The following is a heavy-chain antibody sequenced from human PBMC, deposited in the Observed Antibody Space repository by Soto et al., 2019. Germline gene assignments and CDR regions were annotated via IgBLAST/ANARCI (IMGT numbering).Heavy chain of an antibody. CDR2: INSDGSST. CDR3: ARDGSDSSGWYYYYYGMDV. V-gene: IGHV3-74*01. J-gene: IGHJ6*02. D-gene: IGHD6-19*01. CDR1: GFTFSSYW. Sequence: EVQLVESGGGLVQPGGSLRLSCAASGFTFSSYWMHWVRQAPGKGLVWVSRINSDGSSTSYADSVKGRFTISRDNAKNTLYLQMNSLRAEDTAVYYCARDGSDSSGWYYYYYGMDVWGQGTTVTVSS.